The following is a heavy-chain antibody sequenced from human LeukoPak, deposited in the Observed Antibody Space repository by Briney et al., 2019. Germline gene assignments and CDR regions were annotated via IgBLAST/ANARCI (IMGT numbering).Heavy chain of an antibody. CDR1: GGSFSGYY. D-gene: IGHD3-16*02. Sequence: TSETLSLTCAVYGGSFSGYYWSWIRQPPGKGLEWIGEINHSGSTNYNPSLKSRVTISVDTSKNQFSLKLSSVTAADTAVYYCARGRGYYVWGSYRYWDYWGQGTLVTVSS. J-gene: IGHJ4*02. V-gene: IGHV4-34*01. CDR3: ARGRGYYVWGSYRYWDY. CDR2: INHSGST.